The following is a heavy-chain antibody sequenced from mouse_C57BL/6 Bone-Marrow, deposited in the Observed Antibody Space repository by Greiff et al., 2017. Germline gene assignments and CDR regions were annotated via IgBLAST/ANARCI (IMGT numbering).Heavy chain of an antibody. J-gene: IGHJ3*01. Sequence: QVHVKQSGAELARPGASVKLSCKASGYTFTSYGISWVKQRTGQGLEWIGEIYPRSGNTYYNEKFKGTATLTADKSSSTAYMELRSLTSEDSAVYFCAREGYYGSSDSWFAYWGQGTLVTVSA. CDR1: GYTFTSYG. CDR2: IYPRSGNT. D-gene: IGHD1-1*01. V-gene: IGHV1-81*01. CDR3: AREGYYGSSDSWFAY.